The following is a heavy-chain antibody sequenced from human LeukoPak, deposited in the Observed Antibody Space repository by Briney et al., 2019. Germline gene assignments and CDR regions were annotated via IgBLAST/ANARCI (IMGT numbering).Heavy chain of an antibody. Sequence: GSLRLSCAASGFTFGSYAMSWVRQAPGKGLEWVSGISGTSGTTYYADSVKGRFTISRDNSKNTLYLQMNSLRAEDTAVYYCAKQGGTYYYYYMDVWGKGTTVTVSS. CDR1: GFTFGSYA. D-gene: IGHD1-1*01. V-gene: IGHV3-23*01. CDR3: AKQGGTYYYYYMDV. J-gene: IGHJ6*03. CDR2: ISGTSGTT.